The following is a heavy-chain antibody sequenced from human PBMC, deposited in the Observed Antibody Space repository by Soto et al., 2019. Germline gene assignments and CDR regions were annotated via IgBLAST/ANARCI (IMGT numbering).Heavy chain of an antibody. CDR1: GYTFTSYG. CDR3: ARDTGVAVAGPGFFDY. D-gene: IGHD6-19*01. J-gene: IGHJ4*02. Sequence: QVQLVQSGAEVKKPGASVKVSCKASGYTFTSYGISWVRQAPGQGLEWMGWISAYNRNTNYAQKLQGRVTMTTDASTSTAYMELRSLRSDDTAVYYCARDTGVAVAGPGFFDYWGQGTLVTVSS. CDR2: ISAYNRNT. V-gene: IGHV1-18*01.